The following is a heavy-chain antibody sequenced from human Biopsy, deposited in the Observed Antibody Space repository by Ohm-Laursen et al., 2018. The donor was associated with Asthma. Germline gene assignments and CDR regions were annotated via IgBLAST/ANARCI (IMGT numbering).Heavy chain of an antibody. D-gene: IGHD1-14*01. CDR3: TRHNDY. CDR1: GFSLSSSGAN. J-gene: IGHJ4*02. CDR2: IDWEEDK. Sequence: PTQTLTLTCPFSGFSLSSSGANVNWIRQPPGKALEWLARIDWEEDKFYSTSLRTRLTISKGSSEDQVVLTMTNMGPVDTATYYCTRHNDYWGPGILVTVSS. V-gene: IGHV2-70*04.